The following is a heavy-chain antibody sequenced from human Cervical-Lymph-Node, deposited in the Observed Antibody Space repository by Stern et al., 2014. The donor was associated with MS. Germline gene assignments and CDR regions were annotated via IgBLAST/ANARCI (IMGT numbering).Heavy chain of an antibody. CDR2: IYWDDDT. J-gene: IGHJ4*02. CDR1: GFSLTTSGVG. Sequence: QVTLRESGPTLVKPTQTLTLTCTFSGFSLTTSGVGVAWIRQPPGKALEWLATIYWDDDTRFRPSLVSRLTITKDTSKNQVVLTMTNVDPVDTGTYYCARRRDGDSPGGVDYWGQGTLVTVSS. V-gene: IGHV2-5*02. D-gene: IGHD4-17*01. CDR3: ARRRDGDSPGGVDY.